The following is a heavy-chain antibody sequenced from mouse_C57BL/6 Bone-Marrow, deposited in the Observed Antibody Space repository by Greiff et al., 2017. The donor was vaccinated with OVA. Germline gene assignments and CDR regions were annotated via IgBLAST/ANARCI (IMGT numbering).Heavy chain of an antibody. CDR1: GYTFTSYG. CDR3: ARRAYYGSSPAWFAY. D-gene: IGHD1-1*01. Sequence: VQLQQSGAELARPGASVKLSCKASGYTFTSYGISWVKQRTGQGLEWIGEIYPRSGNTYYNEKFKGKATLTAAKSSSTAYMELRSLTSEDSAVYFCARRAYYGSSPAWFAYWGQGTLVTVSA. V-gene: IGHV1-81*01. CDR2: IYPRSGNT. J-gene: IGHJ3*01.